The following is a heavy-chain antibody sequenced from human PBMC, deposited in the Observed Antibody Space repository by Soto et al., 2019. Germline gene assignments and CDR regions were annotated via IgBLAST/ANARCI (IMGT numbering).Heavy chain of an antibody. V-gene: IGHV1-24*01. D-gene: IGHD6-13*01. J-gene: IGHJ4*02. CDR2: FDPEDGET. Sequence: GASVKVSCKVSGYTLTELSMHWVRQAPGKGLEWMGGFDPEDGETIYAQKFQGRVTMTEDTSTDTAYMELSSLRSEDTAVYYCATVDSARAEISSSWYYFDYWGQGTLVTASS. CDR1: GYTLTELS. CDR3: ATVDSARAEISSSWYYFDY.